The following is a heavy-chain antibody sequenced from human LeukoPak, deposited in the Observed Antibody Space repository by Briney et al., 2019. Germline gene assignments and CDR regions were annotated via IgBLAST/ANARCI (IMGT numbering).Heavy chain of an antibody. V-gene: IGHV1-69*13. CDR3: ARISLGAIWGYYYGMDV. CDR2: IIPIFDTA. Sequence: SVKVSCKASGGTFSSYSISWVRQAPGQGLEWMGGIIPIFDTADYAQKFQGRVTITADESTNTAYMELSSLRSEDTAVFYCARISLGAIWGYYYGMDVWGQGTTVTVSS. CDR1: GGTFSSYS. J-gene: IGHJ6*02. D-gene: IGHD1-26*01.